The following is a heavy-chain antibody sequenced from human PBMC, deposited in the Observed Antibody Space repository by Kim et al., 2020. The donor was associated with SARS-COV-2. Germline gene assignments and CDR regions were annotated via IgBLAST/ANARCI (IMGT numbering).Heavy chain of an antibody. CDR3: AKDRGSGSYPLYYTMDV. CDR1: GFTFGDYT. D-gene: IGHD3-10*01. J-gene: IGHJ6*02. Sequence: GGSLRLSCAASGFTFGDYTMHWVRQAPAKGLEWVSSISWNSGSFDYADSVKGRFTISRDNAMHSLFLQMNSVRAEEAALYYCAKDRGSGSYPLYYTMDVWGQGTKVNVAS. V-gene: IGHV3-9*01. CDR2: ISWNSGSF.